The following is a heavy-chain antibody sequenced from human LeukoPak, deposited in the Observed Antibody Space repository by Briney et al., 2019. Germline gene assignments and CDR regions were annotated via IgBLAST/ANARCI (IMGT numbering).Heavy chain of an antibody. V-gene: IGHV1-2*02. CDR3: AYGTLSERAFDI. CDR1: GYTFSGYY. Sequence: ASVKVSCKASGYTFSGYYVHWVRQAPGQGLEWMGWINPNSGGTNYAQKFQGRVTMTRDTSISTAYMELSRLRSDDTAVYYCAYGTLSERAFDIWGQGTMVTVSS. J-gene: IGHJ3*02. CDR2: INPNSGGT. D-gene: IGHD1-1*01.